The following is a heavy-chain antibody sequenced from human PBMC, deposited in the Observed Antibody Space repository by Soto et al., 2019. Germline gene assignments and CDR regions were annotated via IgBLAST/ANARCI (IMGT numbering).Heavy chain of an antibody. D-gene: IGHD7-27*01. CDR1: GGTFSGHA. J-gene: IGHJ4*02. V-gene: IGHV1-69*06. CDR3: ARGPNWGYRFDA. CDR2: LIPLFGTT. Sequence: QVQLVQSGAEVRKPGSSVKVSCEASGGTFSGHAISWVRQAPGQGPEWMGGLIPLFGTTQHAQRFQGRLTITADKSTTTAYMELTSLRFEDTAIYYCARGPNWGYRFDAWGQGTLVTDSS.